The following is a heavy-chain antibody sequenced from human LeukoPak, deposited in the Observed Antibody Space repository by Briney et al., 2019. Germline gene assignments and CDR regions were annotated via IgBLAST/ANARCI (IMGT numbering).Heavy chain of an antibody. CDR3: ARLDPTYYYDSSGYRNWFDP. V-gene: IGHV5-51*01. CDR1: GYSFTSYW. D-gene: IGHD3-22*01. CDR2: IYPGDSDT. Sequence: GESLKISCKGSGYSFTSYWIGWVRQMPGKGLEWMGIIYPGDSDTRYSPSFQGQVTISADKSISTAHLQWSSLKASDTAMYYCARLDPTYYYDSSGYRNWFDPWGQGTLVTVSS. J-gene: IGHJ5*02.